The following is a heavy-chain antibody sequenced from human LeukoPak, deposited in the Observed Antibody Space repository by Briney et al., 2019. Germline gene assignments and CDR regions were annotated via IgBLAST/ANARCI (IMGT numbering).Heavy chain of an antibody. CDR3: TMILAYFDY. CDR2: ISSNGGST. CDR1: GFTFSSYA. J-gene: IGHJ4*02. D-gene: IGHD2-8*02. V-gene: IGHV3-64*01. Sequence: PGGSLRLSCAASGFTFSSYAMHWVRQAPGKGLEYVSAISSNGGSTYYANSVKGRFTISRDNSKNTLYLQMNSLRAEDTAVYYCTMILAYFDYWGQGTLVTVSS.